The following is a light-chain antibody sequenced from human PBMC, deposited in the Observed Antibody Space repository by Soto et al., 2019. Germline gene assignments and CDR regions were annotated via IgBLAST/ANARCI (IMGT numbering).Light chain of an antibody. CDR2: VTS. J-gene: IGKJ1*01. CDR1: QNITKF. Sequence: DIQMTQSPSSLSASVGDRVTVTCRPSQNITKFLNWYQEKPGKAPKVLIYVTSNLQNGVPSRFSGSGSGTEFTLTISSLQPEDFATYCCQQTYSAPGTFGQGTRVEVK. V-gene: IGKV1-39*01. CDR3: QQTYSAPGT.